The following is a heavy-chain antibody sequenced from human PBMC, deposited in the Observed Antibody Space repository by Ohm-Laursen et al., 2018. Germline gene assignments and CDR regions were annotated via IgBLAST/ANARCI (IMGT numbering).Heavy chain of an antibody. D-gene: IGHD5-18*01. CDR2: IWYDGSNK. J-gene: IGHJ4*02. Sequence: LRLSCSASGFTFRSYGMHWVRQAPGKGLDWVALIWYDGSNKYYADSVKGRFTISRDNSNNTLYLQMNSLRAEDTAVYYCAGERGYSNAYDYWGQGTLVTVSS. CDR3: AGERGYSNAYDY. CDR1: GFTFRSYG. V-gene: IGHV3-33*01.